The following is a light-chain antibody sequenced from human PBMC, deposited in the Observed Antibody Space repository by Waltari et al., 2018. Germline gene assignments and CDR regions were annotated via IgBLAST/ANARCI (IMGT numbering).Light chain of an antibody. Sequence: DIQMTQSPSSLSASVGDRVTIPCRASQTISSYLNWYQQKPGKAPHLLIYTASSLQSGVPSRFSGSGSETDFPLTISSLQPEDFATYYCQQSSSTPPWTFGQGTKVEIK. V-gene: IGKV1-39*01. CDR1: QTISSY. CDR2: TAS. CDR3: QQSSSTPPWT. J-gene: IGKJ1*01.